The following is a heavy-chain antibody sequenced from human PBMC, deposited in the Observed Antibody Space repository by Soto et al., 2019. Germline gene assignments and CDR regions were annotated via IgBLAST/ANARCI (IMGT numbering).Heavy chain of an antibody. CDR2: ISSSGSTI. D-gene: IGHD4-17*01. J-gene: IGHJ3*02. Sequence: PGGSLRLSCAASGFTFSDYYMSWIRQAPGKGLEWVSYISSSGSTIYYADSVKGRFTISRDNAKNSLYLQMNSLRAEDTAVYYCAREPTVTCHDAFDIWGQGTMVTVSS. CDR1: GFTFSDYY. V-gene: IGHV3-11*01. CDR3: AREPTVTCHDAFDI.